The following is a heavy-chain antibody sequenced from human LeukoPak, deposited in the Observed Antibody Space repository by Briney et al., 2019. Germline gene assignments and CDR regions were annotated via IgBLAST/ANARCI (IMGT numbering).Heavy chain of an antibody. CDR1: GGSISSNNW. CDR3: TRTDRAYCGATG. Sequence: PSGTLSLTCAVSGGSISSNNWWSWVRQPPGKGLEWIGETHHSERTNHNPSLKSRVTISVDKSKNQFSLKLSSVTAADTAVYYCTRTDRAYCGATGWGQGTLVTVSS. J-gene: IGHJ4*02. CDR2: THHSERT. D-gene: IGHD2-21*01. V-gene: IGHV4-4*02.